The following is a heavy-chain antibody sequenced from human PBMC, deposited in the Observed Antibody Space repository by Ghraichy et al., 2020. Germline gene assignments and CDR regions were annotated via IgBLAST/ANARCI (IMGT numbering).Heavy chain of an antibody. J-gene: IGHJ3*02. D-gene: IGHD4-11*01. CDR3: AIPHRHDYLPGTDAFDI. Sequence: GESLNISCKGSGYSFTSYWIGWVRQMPGKGLEWMGIIYPGDSDTRYSPSFQGQVTISADKSISTAYLQWSSLKASDTAMYYCAIPHRHDYLPGTDAFDIWGQGTMVTVSS. CDR1: GYSFTSYW. CDR2: IYPGDSDT. V-gene: IGHV5-51*01.